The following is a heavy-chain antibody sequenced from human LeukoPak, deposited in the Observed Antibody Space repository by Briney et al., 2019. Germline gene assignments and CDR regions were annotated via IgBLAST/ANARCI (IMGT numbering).Heavy chain of an antibody. J-gene: IGHJ5*02. D-gene: IGHD3-10*01. CDR1: GGSISSYY. V-gene: IGHV4-59*01. CDR3: ARDNYYGSGSYQNWFDP. Sequence: SETLSLTCAVSGGSISSYYWNWIRQPPGKGLEWIGYIYYSGSTNYNPSLKSRVTISVDTSKNQFSLKLSSVTAADTAVYYCARDNYYGSGSYQNWFDPWGQGTLVTVSS. CDR2: IYYSGST.